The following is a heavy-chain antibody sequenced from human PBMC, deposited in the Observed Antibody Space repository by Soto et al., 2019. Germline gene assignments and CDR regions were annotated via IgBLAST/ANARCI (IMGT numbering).Heavy chain of an antibody. CDR3: ASSSAANYYYYGMDV. V-gene: IGHV1-69*13. CDR2: IIPIFGTA. D-gene: IGHD6-13*01. Sequence: ASVKVSCKASGGTFSSYAISWVRQAPGQGLEWMGGIIPIFGTANYAQKFQGRVTITADESTSTAYMELSSLRSEDTAVYYCASSSAANYYYYGMDVWGQGTTVTVSS. CDR1: GGTFSSYA. J-gene: IGHJ6*02.